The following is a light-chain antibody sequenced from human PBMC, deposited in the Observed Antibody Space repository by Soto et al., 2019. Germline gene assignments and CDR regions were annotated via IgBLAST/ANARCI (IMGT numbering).Light chain of an antibody. CDR1: QDISQY. CDR2: AAS. J-gene: IGKJ2*03. Sequence: DTQMTQSPSSLSASVGDRVTITCQASQDISQYLNWYQHKPGKAPKLLIYAASNLETGVPSRFSGSGSATDFTFTISSLQPEDIATYYCQHYDNIPYSFGQGTKPEIQ. V-gene: IGKV1-33*01. CDR3: QHYDNIPYS.